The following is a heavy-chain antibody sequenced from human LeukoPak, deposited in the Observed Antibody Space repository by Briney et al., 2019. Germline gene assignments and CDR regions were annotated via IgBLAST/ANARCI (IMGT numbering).Heavy chain of an antibody. CDR3: AKDIYPDSSGYYLDY. CDR1: GFTFDDYA. V-gene: IGHV3-9*01. Sequence: GGSLRLSCAASGFTFDDYAMHWVRQAPGKGLEWVSGISWNSGSIGYADSVKGRFTISRDNAKNSLYLQMNSLRAEDTALYYCAKDIYPDSSGYYLDYWGQGTLVTVSS. J-gene: IGHJ4*02. CDR2: ISWNSGSI. D-gene: IGHD3-22*01.